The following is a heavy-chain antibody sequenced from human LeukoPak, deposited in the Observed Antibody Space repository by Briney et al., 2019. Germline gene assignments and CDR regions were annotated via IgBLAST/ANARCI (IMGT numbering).Heavy chain of an antibody. CDR2: VYYTGST. Sequence: SETLSLTCTVSGGSISSYYWSWVRQPPGKGLEWIGFVYYTGSTNYSPSLKSRVTISVDTSKNQFSLKLSSVTAAETAVYYCARGYGGNPGFDYWGQGTLVTVSS. CDR3: ARGYGGNPGFDY. CDR1: GGSISSYY. V-gene: IGHV4-59*01. D-gene: IGHD4-23*01. J-gene: IGHJ4*02.